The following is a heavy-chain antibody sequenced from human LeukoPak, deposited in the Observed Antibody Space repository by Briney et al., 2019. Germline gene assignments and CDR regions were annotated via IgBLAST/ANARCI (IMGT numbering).Heavy chain of an antibody. J-gene: IGHJ1*01. V-gene: IGHV1-69*01. CDR1: VGTFSSYA. CDR3: ASYRRLSSGWYYGYFQH. D-gene: IGHD6-19*01. CDR2: IIPIFGTA. Sequence: SVKVSCKASVGTFSSYAISWVRQAPGQGLEWMGGIIPIFGTANYAQKFQGRVTITADESTSTAYMELSSLRSEDTAVYYCASYRRLSSGWYYGYFQHWGQGTLVTVSS.